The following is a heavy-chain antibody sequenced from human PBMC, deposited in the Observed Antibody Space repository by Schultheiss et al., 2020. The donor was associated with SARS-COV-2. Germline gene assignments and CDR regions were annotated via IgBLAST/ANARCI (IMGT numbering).Heavy chain of an antibody. D-gene: IGHD3-10*01. Sequence: GGSLRLSCAASGFTFSSYAMHWVRQAPGKGLEWVSYISSSGSTIYYADSVKGRFTISRDNAKNSLYLQMNSLRAEDTAVFYCARDSSYGSLFAYWGQGTLVTVSS. CDR1: GFTFSSYA. V-gene: IGHV3-48*03. J-gene: IGHJ4*02. CDR2: ISSSGSTI. CDR3: ARDSSYGSLFAY.